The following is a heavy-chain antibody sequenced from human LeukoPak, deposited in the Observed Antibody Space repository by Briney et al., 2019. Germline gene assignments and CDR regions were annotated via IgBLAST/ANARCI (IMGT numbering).Heavy chain of an antibody. CDR3: ARVAVRFGELQPLGY. CDR1: GYTFTGYY. V-gene: IGHV1-2*02. J-gene: IGHJ4*02. D-gene: IGHD3-10*01. CDR2: INPNSGGT. Sequence: VASVKVSCKASGYTFTGYYMHWVRQAPGQGLEWMGWINPNSGGTNYAQKFQGRVTMTRDTSISTAYMELSRLRSDDTAVYYCARVAVRFGELQPLGYWGQGTLVTVSS.